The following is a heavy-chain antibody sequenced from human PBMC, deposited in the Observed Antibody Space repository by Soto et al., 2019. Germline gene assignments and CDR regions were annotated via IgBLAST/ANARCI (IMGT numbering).Heavy chain of an antibody. J-gene: IGHJ6*03. D-gene: IGHD2-15*01. CDR1: GGSFSGYY. CDR2: INHSGST. Sequence: PSETLSLTCAVYGGSFSGYYWSWIRQPPGKGLEWIGEINHSGSTNYNPSLKSRVTISVDTSKNQFSLKLSSVTAADTAVYYCARGRADCSGGSCYLEYYYYMDVWGKGTTVTVSS. CDR3: ARGRADCSGGSCYLEYYYYMDV. V-gene: IGHV4-34*01.